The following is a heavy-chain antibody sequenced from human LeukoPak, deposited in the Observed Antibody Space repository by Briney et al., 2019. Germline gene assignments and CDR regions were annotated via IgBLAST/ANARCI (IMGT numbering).Heavy chain of an antibody. J-gene: IGHJ4*02. CDR2: ISGRGYES. CDR3: AKKEVMFRGVPYYYDF. Sequence: GRSLTLSCSASGFTVSSYVMTSVRQPPGEGLGWVSSISGRGYESYYEDSVKVRFTISRDNHNNTLYLQMNSLREEDMAVYYCAKKEVMFRGVPYYYDFWGQGTLVTVSS. CDR1: GFTVSSYV. D-gene: IGHD3-10*01. V-gene: IGHV3-23*01.